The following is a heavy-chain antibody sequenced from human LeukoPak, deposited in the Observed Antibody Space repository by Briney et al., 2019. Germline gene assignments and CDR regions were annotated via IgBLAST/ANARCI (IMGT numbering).Heavy chain of an antibody. Sequence: GGSLRLSCAASGFTFSSYSMNWVRQAPGKGLEWVSSISSSSSYIYYADSVKGRFTISRDNAKNSLYLQMNSLRAEDTAVYYCARDRREQDAFDIWGQGTMVTVSS. CDR1: GFTFSSYS. CDR2: ISSSSSYI. CDR3: ARDRREQDAFDI. J-gene: IGHJ3*02. V-gene: IGHV3-21*01. D-gene: IGHD1-26*01.